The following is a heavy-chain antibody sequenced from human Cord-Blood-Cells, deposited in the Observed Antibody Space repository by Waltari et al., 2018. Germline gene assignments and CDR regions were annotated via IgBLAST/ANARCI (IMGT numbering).Heavy chain of an antibody. CDR1: GFTFSSYE. CDR3: ARDGVLLWFGELFDY. J-gene: IGHJ4*02. CDR2: ISSSGSTI. D-gene: IGHD3-10*01. Sequence: EVQLVESGGGLVQPDGSLRLSCAAPGFTFSSYEMNWVRQAPGKGLEWVSYISSSGSTIYYADSVKGRFTISRDNAKNSLYLQMNSLRAEDTAVYYCARDGVLLWFGELFDYWGQGTLVTVSS. V-gene: IGHV3-48*03.